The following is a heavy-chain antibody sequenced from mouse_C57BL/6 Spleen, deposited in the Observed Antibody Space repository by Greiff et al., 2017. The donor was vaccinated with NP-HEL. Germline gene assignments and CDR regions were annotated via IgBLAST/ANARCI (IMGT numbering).Heavy chain of an antibody. V-gene: IGHV1-22*01. CDR3: ARDTDYYYYGSSYAMDY. D-gene: IGHD1-1*01. J-gene: IGHJ4*01. Sequence: VQLQQSGPELVKPGASVKMSCKASGYTFTDYNMHWVKQSHGKSLEWIGYINPNNGGTSYNQKFKGKATLTVNKSSSTAYMELRSLTSEDSAVYYCARDTDYYYYGSSYAMDYWGQGTSVTVSS. CDR2: INPNNGGT. CDR1: GYTFTDYN.